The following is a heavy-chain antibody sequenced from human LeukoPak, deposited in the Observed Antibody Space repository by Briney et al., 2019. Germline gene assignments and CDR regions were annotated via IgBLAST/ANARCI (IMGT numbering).Heavy chain of an antibody. Sequence: PGGSLRLSCAASGFTFSIYAMSWVRQAPGKGLEWVSAISGSGGSTYYADSVKGRFTSSGDNSKNTLYLQMNSLRAEDTAVYYCAKDLYYYDSSGLFYYWGQGTLVTVSS. D-gene: IGHD3-22*01. CDR1: GFTFSIYA. J-gene: IGHJ4*02. V-gene: IGHV3-23*01. CDR2: ISGSGGST. CDR3: AKDLYYYDSSGLFYY.